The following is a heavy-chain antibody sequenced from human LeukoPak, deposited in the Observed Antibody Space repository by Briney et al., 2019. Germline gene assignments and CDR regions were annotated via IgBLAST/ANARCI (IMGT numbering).Heavy chain of an antibody. CDR1: GYTFTSYG. Sequence: GASVKVSCKASGYTFTSYGISWVRQAPGQGLEWMGWISAYNGNTNYAQKLQGRVTMTTDTSTSTAYMELRSLRSDDTAVYYCARAVGEIVVVPAAMDYWGRGTLVTVSS. CDR2: ISAYNGNT. V-gene: IGHV1-18*04. D-gene: IGHD2-2*01. J-gene: IGHJ4*02. CDR3: ARAVGEIVVVPAAMDY.